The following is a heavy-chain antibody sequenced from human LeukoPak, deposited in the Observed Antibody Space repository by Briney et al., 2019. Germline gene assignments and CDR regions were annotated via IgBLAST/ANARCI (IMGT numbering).Heavy chain of an antibody. J-gene: IGHJ4*02. CDR1: GFTFSDYY. D-gene: IGHD1-26*01. V-gene: IGHV3-11*01. CDR2: ISSSGTTI. CDR3: ARRRDSGSLQHFDY. Sequence: GGSLRLSCAASGFTFSDYYMSWIRQAPGKGLEWVSYISSSGTTIYYADSVKGRFAISRDNAKNSLYLQMNSLRAEDTAVYYCARRRDSGSLQHFDYWGQGTLVTVSS.